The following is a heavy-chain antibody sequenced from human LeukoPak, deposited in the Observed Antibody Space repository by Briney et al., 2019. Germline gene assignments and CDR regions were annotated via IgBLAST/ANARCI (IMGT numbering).Heavy chain of an antibody. Sequence: SETLSLTCAVYGGSFSGYYWSWIRQPPGKGLEWIGEINHSGSTNYNPSLKSRVTISVDTSKNQFSLKLSSVTAADTAVHYCARRSGSWPFDYWGQGTLVTVSS. CDR3: ARRSGSWPFDY. V-gene: IGHV4-34*01. CDR2: INHSGST. CDR1: GGSFSGYY. D-gene: IGHD6-13*01. J-gene: IGHJ4*02.